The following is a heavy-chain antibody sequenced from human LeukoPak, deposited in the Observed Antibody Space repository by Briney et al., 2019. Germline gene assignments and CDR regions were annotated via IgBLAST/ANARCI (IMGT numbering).Heavy chain of an antibody. Sequence: SETLSLTCAVYGGSFSGYYWSWIRQPPGKGLEWIGEINHSGSTNYNPSLKSRLTISIDTSKNQFSLKLSSVTAADTAVYYCARGTSAGGNHPDTWGQGTPVTVSS. CDR1: GGSFSGYY. D-gene: IGHD1-14*01. J-gene: IGHJ5*02. V-gene: IGHV4-34*01. CDR2: INHSGST. CDR3: ARGTSAGGNHPDT.